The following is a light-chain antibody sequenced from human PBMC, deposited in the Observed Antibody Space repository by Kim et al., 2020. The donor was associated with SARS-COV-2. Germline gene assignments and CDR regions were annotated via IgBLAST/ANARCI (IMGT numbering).Light chain of an antibody. CDR2: YDR. V-gene: IGLV3-21*04. CDR3: QVWDANQWV. Sequence: SYELTQPPSVSVAPGKTASISCGGSNIGSKSVHWYLQKPGQAPVLVISYDRDRPSGIPERFSGSNSGNTATLTISRVDAGDEAAYFSQVWDANQWVFGGGTQLTVL. J-gene: IGLJ3*02. CDR1: NIGSKS.